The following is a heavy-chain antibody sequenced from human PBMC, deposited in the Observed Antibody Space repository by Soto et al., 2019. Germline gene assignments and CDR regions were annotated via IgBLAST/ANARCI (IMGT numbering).Heavy chain of an antibody. D-gene: IGHD4-17*01. CDR1: GFTFSSYG. Sequence: QVQLVESGGGVVQPGRSLRLSCAASGFTFSSYGMHWVRQAPGKGLEWVAVIWYDGSNKYYADSVKGRFTISRDNSKNTLYLQMNSLRAEDTAAYYCARVPTVTPVFFDYWGQGTLVTVSS. V-gene: IGHV3-33*01. J-gene: IGHJ4*02. CDR2: IWYDGSNK. CDR3: ARVPTVTPVFFDY.